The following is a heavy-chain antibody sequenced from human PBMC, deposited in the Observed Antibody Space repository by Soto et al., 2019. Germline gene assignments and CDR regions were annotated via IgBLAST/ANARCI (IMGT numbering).Heavy chain of an antibody. V-gene: IGHV1-69*13. CDR3: ARDGRDYYDSSGRDNWFDP. J-gene: IGHJ5*02. CDR2: IIPIFGTA. D-gene: IGHD3-22*01. Sequence: SVKVSCKASGGTFSSYAISWVRQAPGQGLKWMGGIIPIFGTANYAQKFQGRVTITADESTSTAYMELSSLRSEDTAVYYCARDGRDYYDSSGRDNWFDPWGQGTLVTVSS. CDR1: GGTFSSYA.